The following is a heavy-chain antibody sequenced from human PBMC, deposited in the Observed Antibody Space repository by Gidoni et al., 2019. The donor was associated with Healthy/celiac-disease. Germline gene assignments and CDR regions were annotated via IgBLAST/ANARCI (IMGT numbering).Heavy chain of an antibody. CDR2: INHSGST. CDR3: ARGNASSHSKEQWLIPTNGVYFDY. D-gene: IGHD6-19*01. V-gene: IGHV4-34*01. J-gene: IGHJ4*02. CDR1: GGSFSGYF. Sequence: QVQLQQWGAGLLKPSETLSLTCAVYGGSFSGYFWTWIRQPPGKGLEWIGEINHSGSTNYNPSLKSRVTISVDTSKNQFSLKLSSVTAADTAVYYCARGNASSHSKEQWLIPTNGVYFDYWGQGTLVTVSS.